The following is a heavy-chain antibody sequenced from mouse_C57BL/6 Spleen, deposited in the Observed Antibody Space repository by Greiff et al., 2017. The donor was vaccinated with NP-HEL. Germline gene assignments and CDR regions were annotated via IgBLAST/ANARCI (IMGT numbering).Heavy chain of an antibody. Sequence: QVQLQQPGAELVRPGSSVKLSCKASGYTFTSYWMHWVKQRPIQGLEWIGNIDPSDSETHYNQKFKDKATLTVDKSSSTAYMQLSSLTSEDSAVYYSARRGVYDGYYVDYWGQGTTLTVSS. CDR1: GYTFTSYW. D-gene: IGHD2-3*01. CDR3: ARRGVYDGYYVDY. CDR2: IDPSDSET. J-gene: IGHJ2*01. V-gene: IGHV1-52*01.